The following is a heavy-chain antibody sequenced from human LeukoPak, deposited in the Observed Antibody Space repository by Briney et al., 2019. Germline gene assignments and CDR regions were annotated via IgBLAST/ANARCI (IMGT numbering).Heavy chain of an antibody. CDR1: GFTFSSYA. CDR3: ARSTWDSSGYWAYYFDY. Sequence: PGGSLRLSCAASGFTFSSYAMSWVRQAPGKGLEWVSAIRGSGDRTHYADSVKGRFTISRDNSKNTLYLQMNSLRAEDTAVYYCARSTWDSSGYWAYYFDYWGQGTLVTVSS. D-gene: IGHD3-22*01. V-gene: IGHV3-23*01. CDR2: IRGSGDRT. J-gene: IGHJ4*02.